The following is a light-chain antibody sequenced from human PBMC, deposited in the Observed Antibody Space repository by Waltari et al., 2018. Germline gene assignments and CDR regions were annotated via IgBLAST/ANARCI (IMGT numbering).Light chain of an antibody. V-gene: IGLV2-14*03. J-gene: IGLJ2*01. Sequence: QSALTQPASVSGSPGQSITISCTGTSSDIGYYIYVSWYQQHPGKAPKLMIYDVSNRPSGVSNRCSGSRSGTTASLTISRLQAEDEADYYCSSYTPSSTVVFGGGTKLTVL. CDR2: DVS. CDR1: SSDIGYYIY. CDR3: SSYTPSSTVV.